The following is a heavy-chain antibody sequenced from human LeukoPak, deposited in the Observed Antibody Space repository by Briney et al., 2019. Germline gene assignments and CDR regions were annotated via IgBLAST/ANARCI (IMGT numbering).Heavy chain of an antibody. D-gene: IGHD5-24*01. V-gene: IGHV1-46*01. CDR2: INPSGGST. J-gene: IGHJ2*01. CDR1: GYTFTSYY. Sequence: ASVKVSCKASGYTFTSYYMHWVRQAPGQGLEWMGIINPSGGSTSYAQKFQGRVTMTRDTSTSTVYMELSSLRSEDTAVYYCARDRRWLQLGWYFGLWGRGTLVTVSS. CDR3: ARDRRWLQLGWYFGL.